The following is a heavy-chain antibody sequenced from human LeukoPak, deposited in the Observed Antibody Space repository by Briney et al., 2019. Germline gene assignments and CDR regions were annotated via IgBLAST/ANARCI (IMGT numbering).Heavy chain of an antibody. CDR1: GFTFSSYE. D-gene: IGHD6-19*01. CDR2: ISSSGSTI. Sequence: PGGSLRLSCAASGFTFSSYEMNWVRQAPGKGLEWVSYISSSGSTIYYADSVKGRFTIFRDNSRNSLHLQMNSLRAEDTAVYYCARDGSGWIIDQWGQGTLVTVSS. CDR3: ARDGSGWIIDQ. J-gene: IGHJ4*02. V-gene: IGHV3-48*03.